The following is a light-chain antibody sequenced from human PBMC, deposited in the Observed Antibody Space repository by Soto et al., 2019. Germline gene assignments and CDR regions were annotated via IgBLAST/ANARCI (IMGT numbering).Light chain of an antibody. V-gene: IGKV1-5*01. CDR3: QQYDSYPWA. CDR2: DAS. J-gene: IGKJ1*01. CDR1: QSISGW. Sequence: DIQMTQSPSSLSASVGDSVTITCRASQSISGWLAWYQQKPGEAPKVLIYDASSLESGVPSRFSGSGSGTEFTLTISSLQPDYFATYYCQQYDSYPWAFGQGN.